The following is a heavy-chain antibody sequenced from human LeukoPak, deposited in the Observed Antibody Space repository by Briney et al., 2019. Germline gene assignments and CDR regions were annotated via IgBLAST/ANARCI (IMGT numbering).Heavy chain of an antibody. Sequence: PSESLSLTCTVSGGSISYYYWSWIRQPPGKGLEWIGYIYNTGNTNYYPSLRSRATISLDTSKNQFSLKLSSVTAADTAVYYCARVGSGAYSVYFDYWGQGTLVTVSS. CDR2: IYNTGNT. CDR1: GGSISYYY. J-gene: IGHJ4*02. D-gene: IGHD2-15*01. CDR3: ARVGSGAYSVYFDY. V-gene: IGHV4-59*01.